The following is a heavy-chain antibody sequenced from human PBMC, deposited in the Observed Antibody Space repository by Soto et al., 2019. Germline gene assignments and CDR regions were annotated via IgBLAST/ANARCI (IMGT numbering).Heavy chain of an antibody. CDR3: ATDRAYGAYDAFEI. CDR1: GYTLTELS. CDR2: FDPEDGET. V-gene: IGHV1-24*01. D-gene: IGHD4-17*01. J-gene: IGHJ3*02. Sequence: ASVKVSCKVSGYTLTELSMHWVRQAPGKGLEWMGGFDPEDGETIYAQKFQGRVTMTEDTSTDTAYMELSSLRSEDTAVYYCATDRAYGAYDAFEIWGQGTMVTVSS.